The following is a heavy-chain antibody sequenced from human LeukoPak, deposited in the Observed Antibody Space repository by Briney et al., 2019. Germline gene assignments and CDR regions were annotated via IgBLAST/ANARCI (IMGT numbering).Heavy chain of an antibody. CDR2: INPNSGGT. D-gene: IGHD2-8*01. J-gene: IGHJ4*02. CDR1: GYTFTGYY. V-gene: IGHV1-2*02. CDR3: ARDDCTNGVCYNVVDY. Sequence: ASVKVSCKASGYTFTGYYMRWVRQAPGQGLEWMGWINPNSGGTNYAQKFQGRVTMTRDTSISTAYMELSRLRSDDTAVYYCARDDCTNGVCYNVVDYWGQGTLVTVSS.